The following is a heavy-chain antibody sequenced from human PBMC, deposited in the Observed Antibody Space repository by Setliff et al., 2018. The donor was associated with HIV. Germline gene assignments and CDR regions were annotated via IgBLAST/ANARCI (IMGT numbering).Heavy chain of an antibody. Sequence: SETLSLTCAVSGYSISSGHYWGWIRQPPGKGLEWIGSIYQTANTFYSPSLKSRAAISVDTSKNQFSLRLSSVTAADTAIYYCARREEPNSNNFWSGYSGLDYWGQGMLGTVS. V-gene: IGHV4-38-2*01. CDR2: IYQTANT. CDR1: GYSISSGHY. CDR3: ARREEPNSNNFWSGYSGLDY. D-gene: IGHD3-3*01. J-gene: IGHJ4*02.